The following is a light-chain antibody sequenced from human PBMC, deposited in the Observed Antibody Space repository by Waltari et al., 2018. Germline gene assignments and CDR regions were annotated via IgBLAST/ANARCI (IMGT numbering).Light chain of an antibody. V-gene: IGKV3-20*01. CDR1: DILSPSY. Sequence: EIVLTQSPDTLSLSLGERATLSCRASDILSPSYLAWYQQRPGQAPRLPIFGTSSTAAGTPDRFSGSGSGTDFTLTISRLQAEDVAVYYCQQYGVSPIYTFGQGTKLEIK. J-gene: IGKJ2*01. CDR2: GTS. CDR3: QQYGVSPIYT.